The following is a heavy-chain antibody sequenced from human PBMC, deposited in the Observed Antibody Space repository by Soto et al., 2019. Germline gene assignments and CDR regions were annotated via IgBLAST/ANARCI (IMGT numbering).Heavy chain of an antibody. Sequence: EVQLVESGGDLVKPGGCLRLSCAASGISFTNAWMSWVRQAPGKGLEWVGRIKNKADGGTTDYAAPVRGRFTISTDDSKNTLFLQMNSLETEDTAVYYCTTDPGDYEDFWGQGTLVTVSS. V-gene: IGHV3-15*01. D-gene: IGHD4-17*01. CDR1: GISFTNAW. CDR2: IKNKADGGTT. CDR3: TTDPGDYEDF. J-gene: IGHJ4*02.